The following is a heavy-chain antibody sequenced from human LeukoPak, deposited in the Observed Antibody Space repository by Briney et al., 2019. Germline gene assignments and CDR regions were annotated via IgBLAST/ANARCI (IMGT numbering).Heavy chain of an antibody. CDR2: IKQDGSEK. Sequence: GGSLRLSCAASGFTFNSYWMNWVRQAPGKGLEWVAKIKQDGSEKYYVDSVKGRFTISRDNAKSSLYLQMNSLRAEDTAVYYCARDVREVNDYWGQGTLVTVSS. V-gene: IGHV3-7*01. CDR1: GFTFNSYW. D-gene: IGHD1-26*01. CDR3: ARDVREVNDY. J-gene: IGHJ4*02.